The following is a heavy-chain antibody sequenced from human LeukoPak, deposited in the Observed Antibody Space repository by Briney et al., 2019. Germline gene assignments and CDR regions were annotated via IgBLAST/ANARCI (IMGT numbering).Heavy chain of an antibody. CDR2: ISPSGDST. CDR3: AQDWPSAVTTTPGF. CDR1: GFTFRDYV. D-gene: IGHD4-17*01. Sequence: GGSLRLSCAASGFTFRDYVMSWVRQAPGKGLEWVSSISPSGDSTYYAGSVKGRFTLSRDNSKNTVYFQMNSLRAEDTAIYYCAQDWPSAVTTTPGFWGQGTMVTVSS. J-gene: IGHJ3*01. V-gene: IGHV3-23*01.